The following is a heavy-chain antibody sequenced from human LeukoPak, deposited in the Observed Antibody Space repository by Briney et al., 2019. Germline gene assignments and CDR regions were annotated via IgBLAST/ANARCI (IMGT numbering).Heavy chain of an antibody. D-gene: IGHD2-15*01. J-gene: IGHJ4*02. CDR2: ISGNGEKA. CDR3: ASRDPCSGGTCYGLRY. CDR1: GFTFNTYA. V-gene: IGHV3-23*01. Sequence: GGSLRLSCVASGFTFNTYAIRWVRQAPGKGLEWVSQISGNGEKAYYADSVKGRFTISRDNSKNTVYLQMSSLRVEDTAAYYCASRDPCSGGTCYGLRYWGQGILVIVSS.